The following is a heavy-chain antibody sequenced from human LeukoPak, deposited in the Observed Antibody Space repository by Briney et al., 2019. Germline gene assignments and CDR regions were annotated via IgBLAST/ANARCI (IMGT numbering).Heavy chain of an antibody. J-gene: IGHJ3*02. Sequence: SETLSLTCTVSGGSISSSSYYCGWIRRPPGKGLEWIGNIYYSGSTYYNPSLKSRVTISVDTSNNQFSLKLSSVTAADTAVYYCARLDYGALGAFDIWGQGTMVTVAS. CDR3: ARLDYGALGAFDI. CDR2: IYYSGST. V-gene: IGHV4-39*01. CDR1: GGSISSSSYY. D-gene: IGHD4-17*01.